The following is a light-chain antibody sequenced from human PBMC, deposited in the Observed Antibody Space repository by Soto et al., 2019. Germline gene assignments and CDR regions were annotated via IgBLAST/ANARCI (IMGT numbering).Light chain of an antibody. CDR2: EVS. V-gene: IGLV2-14*03. J-gene: IGLJ1*01. CDR1: SSDFGGYNY. CDR3: SSYTATRGV. Sequence: QSALTQPASVSGSPGQSITISCTGTSSDFGGYNYVSWYQQHPGKAPKLMIYEVSNRPSGVSNRFSGSKSGNTASLTISGLQAEDEADYYCSSYTATRGVFGTGTKLTVL.